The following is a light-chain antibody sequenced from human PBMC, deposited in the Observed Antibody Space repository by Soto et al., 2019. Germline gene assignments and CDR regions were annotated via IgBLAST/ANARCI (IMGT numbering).Light chain of an antibody. CDR1: QSVSSSY. CDR3: QQYGSSPKT. CDR2: GAS. V-gene: IGKV3-20*01. Sequence: EIVLTQSPGTLSLSPGERATLSCRASQSVSSSYLAWYQQKPGQAPRLLIYGASSRATGLPDRFSGSGSGTNLTLTISRLEPEDFAVYYCQQYGSSPKTFGQGTKVEIK. J-gene: IGKJ1*01.